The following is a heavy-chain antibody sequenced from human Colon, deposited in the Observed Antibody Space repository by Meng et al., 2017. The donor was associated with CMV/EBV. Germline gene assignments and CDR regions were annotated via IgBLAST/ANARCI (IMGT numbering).Heavy chain of an antibody. D-gene: IGHD5-24*01. CDR3: ARMALHWYFDL. CDR2: IHYTGND. V-gene: IGHV4-39*07. CDR1: GDSISGRSYY. Sequence: QVQLQGPGPGLVKPSETLSLTCTVSGDSISGRSYYWGWIRQPPGKGLEWIASIHYTGNDYHNPSLKSRVTISIDTSNNQFSLRLTSVTAADTAVYYCARMALHWYFDLWGRGTLVTVSS. J-gene: IGHJ2*01.